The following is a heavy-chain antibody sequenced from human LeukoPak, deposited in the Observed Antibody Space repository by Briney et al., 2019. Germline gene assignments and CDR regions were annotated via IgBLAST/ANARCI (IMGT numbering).Heavy chain of an antibody. V-gene: IGHV4-4*07. Sequence: SETLSLTCTVSGGSISSYYWSWIRQPAGKGLEWIGRIYTSGSTNYNPSLKSRVTMSVDTSKNQFSLKLSSVTAADTAVYYCARDTEVGGTVALGFDYWGQGTLVTVSS. CDR1: GGSISSYY. D-gene: IGHD1-26*01. J-gene: IGHJ4*02. CDR3: ARDTEVGGTVALGFDY. CDR2: IYTSGST.